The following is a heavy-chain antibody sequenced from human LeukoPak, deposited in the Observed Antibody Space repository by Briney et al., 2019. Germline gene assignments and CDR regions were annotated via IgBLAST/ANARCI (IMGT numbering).Heavy chain of an antibody. CDR2: ISSSSSYI. V-gene: IGHV3-21*04. D-gene: IGHD3-9*01. CDR3: AKAVGTGTFDWSNWFDP. J-gene: IGHJ5*02. CDR1: GFTFSSYS. Sequence: GGSLRLSCAASGFTFSSYSMNWVRQAPGKGLEWVSSISSSSSYIYYADSVKGRFTISRDNAKNSLYLQMNSLRAEDTAVYYCAKAVGTGTFDWSNWFDPWGQGTLVTVSS.